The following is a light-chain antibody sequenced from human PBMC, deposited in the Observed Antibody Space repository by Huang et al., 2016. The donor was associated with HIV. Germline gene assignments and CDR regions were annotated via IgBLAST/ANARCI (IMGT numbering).Light chain of an antibody. CDR1: LSLGSD. CDR2: ATT. J-gene: IGKJ2*01. Sequence: EIVMTQSPATLSVSPGVGVTLSCRASLSLGSDLAWSQHKPGQSPRLLIYATTTRATGVPVRFSGSGSGTDFTLTISSLQSEDFAIYYCHQYNNWPYTFGQGTKLEIK. CDR3: HQYNNWPYT. V-gene: IGKV3-15*01.